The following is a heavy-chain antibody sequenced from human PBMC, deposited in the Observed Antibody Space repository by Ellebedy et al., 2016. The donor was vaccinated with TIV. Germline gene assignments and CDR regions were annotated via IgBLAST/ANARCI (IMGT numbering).Heavy chain of an antibody. J-gene: IGHJ5*02. CDR3: ARDPALPRGRFDT. Sequence: MPSETLSLTCTVSGGSIRNSDYYWNWIRQPPGKGLEWIGSIYYSGSAYYNPSLKSRVTVSVDTSKNQFSLNLSSVTAADTAGYYCARDPALPRGRFDTWGQGTLVTVSS. CDR1: GGSIRNSDYY. CDR2: IYYSGSA. V-gene: IGHV4-39*07.